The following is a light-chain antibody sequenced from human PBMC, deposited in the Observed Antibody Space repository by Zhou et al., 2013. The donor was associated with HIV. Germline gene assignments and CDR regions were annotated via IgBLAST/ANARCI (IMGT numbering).Light chain of an antibody. CDR3: QQRSIWPLMYT. Sequence: EIVLTQSPATLSLSPGEGATLSCRASQSVSSFLAWYQQKPGQAPRLLIYDASNRAPGIPARFSGSGSGTDFTLTISSLEPEDFAVYYCQQRSIWPLMYTFGQGTKLEI. J-gene: IGKJ2*01. V-gene: IGKV3-11*01. CDR2: DAS. CDR1: QSVSSF.